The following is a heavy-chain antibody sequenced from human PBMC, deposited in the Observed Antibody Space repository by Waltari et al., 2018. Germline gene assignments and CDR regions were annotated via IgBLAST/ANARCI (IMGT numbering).Heavy chain of an antibody. CDR3: ARDRGRGLYLDS. J-gene: IGHJ4*02. CDR2: IHGSGRS. CDR1: GDSIRGSYW. V-gene: IGHV4-4*02. Sequence: QVQLQESGPGLVKPSGTLSVTCAVSGDSIRGSYWWSWVRQPPGKGLEWIGQIHGSGRSNYNPSLESRVTVSIDTSNNHFSLKVTSATAADTAVYYCARDRGRGLYLDSWGQGTLVTVSP. D-gene: IGHD2-15*01.